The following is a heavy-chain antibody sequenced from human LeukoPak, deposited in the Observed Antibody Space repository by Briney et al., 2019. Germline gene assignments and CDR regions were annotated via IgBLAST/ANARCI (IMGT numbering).Heavy chain of an antibody. CDR1: GGSFSGYY. CDR2: INHSGST. CDR3: AGLVGRYSSGLYYYYFDY. V-gene: IGHV4-34*01. Sequence: KSSETLSLTCAVYGGSFSGYYWSWIRQPPGKGLEWSGEINHSGSTNYNPSLKSRVTISVDKSKNQFSLKLSSVTAADTAVYYCAGLVGRYSSGLYYYYFDYWGQGTLVTVSS. J-gene: IGHJ4*02. D-gene: IGHD3-22*01.